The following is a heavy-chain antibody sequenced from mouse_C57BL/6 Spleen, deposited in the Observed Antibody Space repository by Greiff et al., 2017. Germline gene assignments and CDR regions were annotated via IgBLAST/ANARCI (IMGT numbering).Heavy chain of an antibody. Sequence: VQLQQPGTELVKPGASVKLSCKASGYTFTSYWMHWVKQRPGQGLEWIGNINPSNGGTNYNEKFKSKATLTVDKSSSTAYMQLSSLTSEDSAVYYCAREAGRDGSSYSYWYFDVWGTGTTVTVSS. CDR2: INPSNGGT. V-gene: IGHV1-53*01. D-gene: IGHD1-1*01. CDR3: AREAGRDGSSYSYWYFDV. J-gene: IGHJ1*03. CDR1: GYTFTSYW.